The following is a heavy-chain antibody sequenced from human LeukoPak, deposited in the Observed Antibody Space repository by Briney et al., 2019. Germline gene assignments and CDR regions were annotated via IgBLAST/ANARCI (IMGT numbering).Heavy chain of an antibody. CDR1: GGSFSGYY. D-gene: IGHD6-19*01. J-gene: IGHJ4*02. CDR2: INHSGST. V-gene: IGHV4-34*01. CDR3: ARGFRYIGFAIAVPGTPYYFDY. Sequence: SETLSLTCAVYGGSFSGYYWSWIRQPPGKGLEWIGEINHSGSTNYNPSLKCRVTISVDTSKNQLSLKLNSVTATDTAVYYCARGFRYIGFAIAVPGTPYYFDYWGQGTLVTVSS.